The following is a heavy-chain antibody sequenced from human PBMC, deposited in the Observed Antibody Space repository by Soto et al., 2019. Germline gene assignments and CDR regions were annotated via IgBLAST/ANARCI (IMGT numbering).Heavy chain of an antibody. Sequence: SETLSLTXTVSGAALSSGGYFYTWVRQPPGKGLEWLGYIYYSGGTNYNPSLKSRATISLDKSKSQFSLRLISVTAADTAVYYCTREQSDDNYFDPWGQGTLVTVSS. CDR3: TREQSDDNYFDP. D-gene: IGHD6-19*01. CDR1: GAALSSGGYF. V-gene: IGHV4-61*08. J-gene: IGHJ5*02. CDR2: IYYSGGT.